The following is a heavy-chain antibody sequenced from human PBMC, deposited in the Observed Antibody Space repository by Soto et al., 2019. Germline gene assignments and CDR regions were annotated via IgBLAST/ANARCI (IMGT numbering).Heavy chain of an antibody. V-gene: IGHV1-69*01. D-gene: IGHD5-18*01. CDR2: IIPIFGTA. Sequence: QVQLVQSGAEVKKPGSSVKVSCKASGGTFSSYAISWVRQAPGQGLEWMGGIIPIFGTANYAQKFQGRVTITADESTSTAYMELSRLRSEDTAVYYCARTSRGPIQQWLHSNGMDVLRQWTTVTVTS. J-gene: IGHJ6*02. CDR1: GGTFSSYA. CDR3: ARTSRGPIQQWLHSNGMDV.